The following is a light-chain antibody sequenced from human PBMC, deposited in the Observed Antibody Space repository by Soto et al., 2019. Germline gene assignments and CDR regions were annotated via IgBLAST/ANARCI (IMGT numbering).Light chain of an antibody. CDR1: QNINTW. V-gene: IGKV1-5*01. CDR3: QQYGSYSLT. CDR2: DAT. Sequence: DIQMTQSPSTLSASVGDRVTITCRASQNINTWLAWYQQKPGKAPNLLIRDATGLETGVPSRFTGRGSGTEFTLTISNLQPDDVATYYCQQYGSYSLTIGGGTKVEIK. J-gene: IGKJ4*01.